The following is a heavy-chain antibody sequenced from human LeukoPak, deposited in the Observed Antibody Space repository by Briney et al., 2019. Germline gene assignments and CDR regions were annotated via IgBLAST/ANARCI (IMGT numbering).Heavy chain of an antibody. CDR3: ARAPYCSSTSCYEDAFDI. D-gene: IGHD2-2*01. J-gene: IGHJ3*02. CDR1: GYTFTSYG. V-gene: IGHV1-18*01. CDR2: ISAYNGNT. Sequence: GASVKVSCKASGYTFTSYGTSWVRQAPGQGLEWMGWISAYNGNTNYAQKLQGRVTMTTDTSTSTAYMELRSLRSDDTAVYYCARAPYCSSTSCYEDAFDIWGQGTMVTVSS.